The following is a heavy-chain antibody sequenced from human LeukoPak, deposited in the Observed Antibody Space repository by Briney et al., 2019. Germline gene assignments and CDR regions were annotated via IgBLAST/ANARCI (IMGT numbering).Heavy chain of an antibody. D-gene: IGHD3-9*01. CDR2: IYHSGST. Sequence: SETLSLTCTVSGYSISSGYYWGWIRQPPGKGLEWIGSIYHSGSTYYNPSLKSRVTISVDKSKNQFSLKLSSVTAADTAVYYCARGVNYDILTEYWYFDLWGRGTLVTVSS. CDR1: GYSISSGYY. V-gene: IGHV4-38-2*02. CDR3: ARGVNYDILTEYWYFDL. J-gene: IGHJ2*01.